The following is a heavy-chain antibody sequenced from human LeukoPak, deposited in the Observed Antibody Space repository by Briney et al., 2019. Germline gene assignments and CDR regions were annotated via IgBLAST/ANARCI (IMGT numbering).Heavy chain of an antibody. V-gene: IGHV3-23*01. CDR3: AKDQGVSGSEASDI. J-gene: IGHJ3*02. Sequence: PGGSLRLSRAASGFTLSSYTMNWVRQAPGKGREWVSAISGSGVGTYYPDSVKGRFTISRDNSWNTLYLQMSSLRAEDMAVYYCAKDQGVSGSEASDIWGQGTMVTVSS. D-gene: IGHD6-13*01. CDR1: GFTLSSYT. CDR2: ISGSGVGT.